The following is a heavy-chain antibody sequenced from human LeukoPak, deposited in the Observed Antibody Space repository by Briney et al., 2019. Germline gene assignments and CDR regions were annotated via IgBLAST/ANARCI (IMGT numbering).Heavy chain of an antibody. V-gene: IGHV4-59*11. CDR1: GGSISSHY. Sequence: SETLSLTCTVSGGSISSHYWSWIRQPPGKGLEWIGYIYYSGSTNYNPSLKSRVTILVDTPKNQFSLKLSSVTAADTAVYYCARGHYDFWSGYYTLYYFDYWGQGTLVTVSS. CDR3: ARGHYDFWSGYYTLYYFDY. D-gene: IGHD3-3*01. CDR2: IYYSGST. J-gene: IGHJ4*02.